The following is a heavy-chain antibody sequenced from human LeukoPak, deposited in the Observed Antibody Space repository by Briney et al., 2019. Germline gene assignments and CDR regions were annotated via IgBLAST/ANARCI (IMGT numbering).Heavy chain of an antibody. Sequence: GGSLRLSCAASGFTFSSYWMHWVRQAPGKGLVWVSRINSDGSSTSYADSVKGRFTISRDNAKNSLYLQMNSLRAEDTAVYYCARGSGRGVTDVYYYYMDVWGKGTTVTVSS. D-gene: IGHD2-21*02. V-gene: IGHV3-74*01. J-gene: IGHJ6*03. CDR3: ARGSGRGVTDVYYYYMDV. CDR1: GFTFSSYW. CDR2: INSDGSST.